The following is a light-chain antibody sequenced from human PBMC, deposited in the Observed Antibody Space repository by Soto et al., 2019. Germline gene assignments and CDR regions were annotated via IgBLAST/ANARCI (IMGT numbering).Light chain of an antibody. CDR3: QQYNNWPPFT. J-gene: IGKJ2*01. CDR2: AAS. Sequence: EVVMTQSPATLSVSPGERATLSCRASQNVGSNLAWYQQKPGQTPRLLIFAASTRATGIPARFSGSGSGTEFTLTVSSLQSDDVAVYYCQQYNNWPPFTFGQGTKLVIK. CDR1: QNVGSN. V-gene: IGKV3-15*01.